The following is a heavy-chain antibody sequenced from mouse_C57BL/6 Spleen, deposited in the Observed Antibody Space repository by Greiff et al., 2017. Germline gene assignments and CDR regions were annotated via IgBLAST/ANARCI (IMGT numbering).Heavy chain of an antibody. J-gene: IGHJ3*01. CDR1: GYTFTSYW. V-gene: IGHV1-69*01. D-gene: IGHD2-4*01. CDR3: AYDSSFAY. Sequence: VQLQQSGAELVMPGASVKLSCKASGYTFTSYWMHWVKQRPGQGLEWIGEIDPSDSYTNYNQKFKGKSTLTVDKSSSTAYMQLSSLTSEDSAVYYCAYDSSFAYWGQGTLVTVSA. CDR2: IDPSDSYT.